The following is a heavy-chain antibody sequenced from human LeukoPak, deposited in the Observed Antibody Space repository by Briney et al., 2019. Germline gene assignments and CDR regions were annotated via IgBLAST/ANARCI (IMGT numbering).Heavy chain of an antibody. J-gene: IGHJ6*03. CDR2: IRNDGSNN. D-gene: IGHD2-2*02. CDR1: GYTFTGYY. V-gene: IGHV3-30*02. Sequence: SCKASGYTFTGYYMHWVRQAPGKGLEWVAFIRNDGSNNYYADSVKGRFPISRDNSKNTLFLQMNSLRAEDTAVYYCAKNGTDGAPYCSRTSCYTGYYYYMDVGGKGPRSPSP. CDR3: AKNGTDGAPYCSRTSCYTGYYYYMDV.